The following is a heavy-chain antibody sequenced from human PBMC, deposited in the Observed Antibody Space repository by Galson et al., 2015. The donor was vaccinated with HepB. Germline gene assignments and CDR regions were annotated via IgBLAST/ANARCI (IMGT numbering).Heavy chain of an antibody. J-gene: IGHJ5*02. CDR2: IDPSDSYT. Sequence: QSGAEVKRPGESLRISCKGSGYSFTSYWISGVRQMPGKGLEWMGRIDPSDSYTNYSPSFQGHVTISADKSISTAYLQWSSLKASDTAMYYCARERRPINWFDPWGQGTLVTVSS. CDR3: ARERRPINWFDP. CDR1: GYSFTSYW. D-gene: IGHD2-2*02. V-gene: IGHV5-10-1*01.